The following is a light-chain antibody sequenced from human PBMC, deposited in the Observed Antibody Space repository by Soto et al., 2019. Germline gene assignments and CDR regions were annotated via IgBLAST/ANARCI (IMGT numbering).Light chain of an antibody. V-gene: IGKV3-20*01. CDR3: QQYGRSPPWT. Sequence: EIVLTQSPGTLSLSPGERATLSCRASQSVSSSFLAWYQQKPGQAPRLLIYGASSRATGIPDRFSGSGSGTDFTLTISRLEPEDFAVYYCQQYGRSPPWTFGQGTKVAIK. CDR2: GAS. J-gene: IGKJ1*01. CDR1: QSVSSSF.